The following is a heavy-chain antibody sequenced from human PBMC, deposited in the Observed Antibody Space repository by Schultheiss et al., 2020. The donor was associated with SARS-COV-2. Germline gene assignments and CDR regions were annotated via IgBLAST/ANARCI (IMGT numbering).Heavy chain of an antibody. V-gene: IGHV4-39*01. J-gene: IGHJ5*02. CDR2: IYYSGST. CDR1: GFSLSTSGVG. Sequence: SGPTLVKPTETLTLTCTVSGFSLSTSGVGVGWIRQPPGKGLEWIGSIYYSGSTYYNPSLKSRVTISVDTSKNQFSLKLSSVTAADTAVYYCARGGRGSYRTNWFDPWGQGTLVTVSS. CDR3: ARGGRGSYRTNWFDP. D-gene: IGHD1-26*01.